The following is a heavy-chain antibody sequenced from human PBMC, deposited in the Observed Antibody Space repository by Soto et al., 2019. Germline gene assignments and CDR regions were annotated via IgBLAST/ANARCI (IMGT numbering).Heavy chain of an antibody. CDR3: ARQEDYGDYVGAFDI. D-gene: IGHD4-17*01. V-gene: IGHV4-39*01. CDR1: GGSISSSSYY. J-gene: IGHJ3*02. Sequence: LSLTCTVSGGSISSSSYYWGWIRQPPGKGLEWIGSIYYSGSTYYNPSLKSRVTISVDTSKNQFSLKLSSVTAADTAVYYCARQEDYGDYVGAFDIWGQGTMVTVSS. CDR2: IYYSGST.